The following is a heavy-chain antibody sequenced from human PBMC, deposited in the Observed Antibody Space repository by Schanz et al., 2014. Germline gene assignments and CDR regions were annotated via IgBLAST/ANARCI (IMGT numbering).Heavy chain of an antibody. Sequence: EVQLVESGGGLVKPGGSLRLSCATSGLTFTSAWMSWVRQAPGKGLEWVSSISSRSSHIYYADSVKGRFTISRDNSKNSLYLQMNSLRAEDTAVYYCAKSDAFDIWGQGTLVTVSS. CDR3: AKSDAFDI. J-gene: IGHJ3*02. V-gene: IGHV3-21*01. CDR1: GLTFTSAW. CDR2: ISSRSSHI.